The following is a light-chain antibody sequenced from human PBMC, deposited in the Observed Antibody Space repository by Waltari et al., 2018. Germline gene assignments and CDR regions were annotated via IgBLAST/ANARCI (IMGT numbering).Light chain of an antibody. CDR3: SSFTSSTTVI. Sequence: QSALTQPASLSGSPGQSITISCTGTNSDIGSYNYVSWYQQHPGKSPKLMIYDVITRPSGVATRFSGSKSGNTASLTISGLQAEDEADYHCSSFTSSTTVIFGGGTKLTVL. CDR1: NSDIGSYNY. J-gene: IGLJ2*01. V-gene: IGLV2-14*03. CDR2: DVI.